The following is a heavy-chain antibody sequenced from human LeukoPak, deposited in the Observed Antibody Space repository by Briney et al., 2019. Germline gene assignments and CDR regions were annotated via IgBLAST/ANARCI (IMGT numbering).Heavy chain of an antibody. Sequence: GASVKVSCKASGGTFSSYAISWVRQAPGQGLEWMGGIIPIFGTANYAQKFQGRVTITTDESTSTAYMELSSLRSEDTAVYYCAREGGYSYGEIDYGGQGTLVTVSS. CDR1: GGTFSSYA. J-gene: IGHJ4*02. V-gene: IGHV1-69*05. D-gene: IGHD5-18*01. CDR2: IIPIFGTA. CDR3: AREGGYSYGEIDY.